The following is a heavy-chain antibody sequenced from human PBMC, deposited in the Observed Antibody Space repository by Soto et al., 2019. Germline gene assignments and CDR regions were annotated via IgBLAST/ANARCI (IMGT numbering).Heavy chain of an antibody. D-gene: IGHD1-7*01. J-gene: IGHJ4*02. Sequence: GGSLRLSCAASGFTFSSYAMSWVRQAPGKGLEWVSALSGSGGSTYDADSVKGRFTISRDNSKNTLYLQMNSLRAEDTAVYYCAKVGERYNWNCYFDYWGQGTLVTVSS. CDR2: LSGSGGST. V-gene: IGHV3-23*01. CDR1: GFTFSSYA. CDR3: AKVGERYNWNCYFDY.